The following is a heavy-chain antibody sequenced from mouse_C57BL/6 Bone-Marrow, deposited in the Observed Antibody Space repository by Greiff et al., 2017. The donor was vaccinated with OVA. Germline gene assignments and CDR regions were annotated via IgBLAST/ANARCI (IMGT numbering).Heavy chain of an antibody. J-gene: IGHJ3*01. D-gene: IGHD2-4*01. CDR1: GHTFTDYY. V-gene: IGHV1-26*01. Sequence: EVQLQQSGPELVKPGASVKISCKASGHTFTDYYMNWVKQSHGKSLEWIGDINPNNGGTSYNQKFKGKATLTVDKSSSTAYMELRSLTSEDSAVYYCAHYDPAWFAYWGQGTLVTVSA. CDR2: INPNNGGT. CDR3: AHYDPAWFAY.